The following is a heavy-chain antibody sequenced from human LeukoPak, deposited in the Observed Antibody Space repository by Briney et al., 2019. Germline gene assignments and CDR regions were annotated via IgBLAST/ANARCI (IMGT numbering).Heavy chain of an antibody. CDR3: ASVGYCSSTSCYKGAFDI. Sequence: ASVKVSCKASGYTFTSYGISLVRQAPGQGLEWMGWISAYNGNTNYAQKLQGRVTMTTDTSTSTAYMELRSLRSDDTAVYYCASVGYCSSTSCYKGAFDIWGQGTMVTVSS. D-gene: IGHD2-2*02. CDR2: ISAYNGNT. J-gene: IGHJ3*02. CDR1: GYTFTSYG. V-gene: IGHV1-18*01.